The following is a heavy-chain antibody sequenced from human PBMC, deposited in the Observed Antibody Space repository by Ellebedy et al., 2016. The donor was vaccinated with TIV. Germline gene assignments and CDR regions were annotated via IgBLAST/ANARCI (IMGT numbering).Heavy chain of an antibody. J-gene: IGHJ4*02. Sequence: GESLKISCAASGFRFSTFEMNWVRQAPGKGLEWLSYIRSSGSVMFYADSVKGRFTISRDNAKNLLYLQMNSLRAEDTAIYYCARDGVGTAFDYWGQGTLVTVSS. CDR1: GFRFSTFE. V-gene: IGHV3-48*03. CDR2: IRSSGSVM. D-gene: IGHD2-21*02. CDR3: ARDGVGTAFDY.